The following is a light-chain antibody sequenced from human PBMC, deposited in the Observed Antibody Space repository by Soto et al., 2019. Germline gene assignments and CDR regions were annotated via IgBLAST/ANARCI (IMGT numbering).Light chain of an antibody. CDR1: QSVRSN. Sequence: EIVMTQSPATLSVSPGEGVTLSCRAGQSVRSNLAWYQQKPGHAPRLLIYGASTRATGIPARFSGSGSGTEFTLSISSLQSEDFAVYYCQQYYNLPRTFGQGTKVEI. CDR3: QQYYNLPRT. CDR2: GAS. J-gene: IGKJ1*01. V-gene: IGKV3-15*01.